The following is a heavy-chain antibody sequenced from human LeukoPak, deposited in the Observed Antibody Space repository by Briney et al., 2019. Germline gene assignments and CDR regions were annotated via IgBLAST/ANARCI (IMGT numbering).Heavy chain of an antibody. CDR2: IYYSGCT. J-gene: IGHJ5*02. CDR1: GGSISSYY. D-gene: IGHD5-18*01. CDR3: ARLSRIQLWPHWFDP. Sequence: SETLSLTCTVSGGSISSYYWSWIRQPPGKGLEWIGYIYYSGCTNYNPSLKSRVTISVDTSKNQFSLKLSSVTAADTAVYYCARLSRIQLWPHWFDPWGQGTLVTVSS. V-gene: IGHV4-59*08.